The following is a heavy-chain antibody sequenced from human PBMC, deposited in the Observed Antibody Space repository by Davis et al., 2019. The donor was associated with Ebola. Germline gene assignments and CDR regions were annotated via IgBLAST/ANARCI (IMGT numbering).Heavy chain of an antibody. CDR1: GGTFSSYA. J-gene: IGHJ4*02. V-gene: IGHV1-69*10. CDR2: IIPILGIA. D-gene: IGHD1-26*01. CDR3: ARESVGATYFDY. Sequence: SVKVSCKASGGTFSSYAISWVRQAPGQGLEWMGGIIPILGIANFAQKFQGRVTITADKSTSTAYMELSSLRSEDTAVYFCARESVGATYFDYWGQGTLVTVSS.